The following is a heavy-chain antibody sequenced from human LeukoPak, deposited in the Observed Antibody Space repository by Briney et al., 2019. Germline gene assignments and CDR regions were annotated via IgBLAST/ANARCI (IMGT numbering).Heavy chain of an antibody. Sequence: PGGSLRLSCAASGFTFSSYRMNWVRQAPGKGLEWVSYISTSSTTIYYADSVKGRFTISRDNAKNSLYLQMNSLKTDDTAVYYCTTNTYPRDWGQGTLVTVSS. CDR2: ISTSSTTI. D-gene: IGHD1-14*01. V-gene: IGHV3-48*04. CDR1: GFTFSSYR. J-gene: IGHJ4*02. CDR3: TTNTYPRD.